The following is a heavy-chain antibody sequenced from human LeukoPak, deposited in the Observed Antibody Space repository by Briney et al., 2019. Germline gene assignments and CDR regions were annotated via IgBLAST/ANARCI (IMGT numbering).Heavy chain of an antibody. CDR2: ISGSGGDT. CDR1: GFIFSDYA. Sequence: PGGSLRLSCAASGFIFSDYAMSWVRQAPGKGLECVSVISGSGGDTYYPDSVKGRFTISRDNSKNTLYLQMNSLRAEDTAVYYCANDYSTYRYYYYMDVWGKGTTVTVSS. J-gene: IGHJ6*03. V-gene: IGHV3-23*01. CDR3: ANDYSTYRYYYYMDV. D-gene: IGHD4-11*01.